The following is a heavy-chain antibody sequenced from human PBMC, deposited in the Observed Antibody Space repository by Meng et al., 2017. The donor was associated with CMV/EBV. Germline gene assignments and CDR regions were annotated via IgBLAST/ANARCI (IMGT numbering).Heavy chain of an antibody. D-gene: IGHD1-1*01. CDR1: GGSFSSYY. V-gene: IGHV4-34*01. J-gene: IGHJ4*02. CDR3: ARGPPRAFTTGTTLLDY. CDR2: INHSGST. Sequence: GGSFSSYYWSWIRQPPGKGLEWIGEINHSGSTNYNPSLKSRVTISVDTSKNQFSLKLSSVTAADTAVYYCARGPPRAFTTGTTLLDYWGQGTLVTVSS.